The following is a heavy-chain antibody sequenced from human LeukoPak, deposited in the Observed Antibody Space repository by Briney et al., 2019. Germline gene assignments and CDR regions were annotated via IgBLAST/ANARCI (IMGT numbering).Heavy chain of an antibody. D-gene: IGHD2-2*01. CDR3: ARGWAVVPAAIHKAYNWFDP. CDR2: INHSGST. Sequence: KSSETLSLTCAVYGGSFSGYYWSWIRQPPGKGLEWIGEINHSGSTNYNPSLKSRVTISVDTSKNQFSLKLSSVTAADTAVYCCARGWAVVPAAIHKAYNWFDPWGQGTLVTVSS. J-gene: IGHJ5*02. V-gene: IGHV4-34*01. CDR1: GGSFSGYY.